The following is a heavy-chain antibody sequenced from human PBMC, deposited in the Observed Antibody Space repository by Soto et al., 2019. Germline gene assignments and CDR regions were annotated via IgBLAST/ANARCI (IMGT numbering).Heavy chain of an antibody. Sequence: GSLRLSCAASGXTFTRYRVNWVRQAPGKGLEWVSSISSTTNYIYYGDSMKGRFTISRDNAKNSLYLEMNSLRAEDTAVYYCARESEDLTSNFDYWGQGTLVTVS. V-gene: IGHV3-21*06. CDR3: ARESEDLTSNFDY. J-gene: IGHJ4*02. CDR1: GXTFTRYR. CDR2: ISSTTNYI.